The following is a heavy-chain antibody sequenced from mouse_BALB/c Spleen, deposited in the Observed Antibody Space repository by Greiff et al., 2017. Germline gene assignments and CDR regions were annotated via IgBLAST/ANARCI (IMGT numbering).Heavy chain of an antibody. CDR1: GFAFSSYD. D-gene: IGHD5-2*01. J-gene: IGHJ3*01. CDR3: ARQLGNNYGFAY. CDR2: ISSGGGST. Sequence: EVQLVESGGGLVKPGGSLKLSCAASGFAFSSYDMSWVRQTPEKRLEWVAYISSGGGSTYYPDTVKGRFTISRDNAKNTLYLQMSSLKSEDTAMYYCARQLGNNYGFAYWGQGTLVTVSA. V-gene: IGHV5-12-1*01.